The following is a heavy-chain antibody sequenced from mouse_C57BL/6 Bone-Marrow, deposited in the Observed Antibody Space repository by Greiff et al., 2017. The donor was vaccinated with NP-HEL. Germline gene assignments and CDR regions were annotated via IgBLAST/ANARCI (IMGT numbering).Heavy chain of an antibody. CDR1: GYTFTSYG. V-gene: IGHV1-81*01. J-gene: IGHJ3*01. Sequence: QVQLQQSGAELARPGASVKLSCKASGYTFTSYGISWVKQRTGQGLEWIGEIYPRSGNTYYNEKFKGKATLTADKSSSTAYMELRSLTSEDSAVYFCAREFFITRAWFAYWGQGTLVTVSA. CDR3: AREFFITRAWFAY. CDR2: IYPRSGNT. D-gene: IGHD1-1*01.